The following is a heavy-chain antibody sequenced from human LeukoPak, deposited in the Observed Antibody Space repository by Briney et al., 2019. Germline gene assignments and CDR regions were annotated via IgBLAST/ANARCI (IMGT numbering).Heavy chain of an antibody. V-gene: IGHV3-30-3*01. Sequence: GGSLRLSCAAPGFTFSTYAVHWVRQDPGKGLEWVAVISYDGSKRYYADSVKGRFTISRDNAKNTLFLQMNSLRAEDTAVYYCIRDFLTVTTNDYWGQGTLVTVSP. CDR1: GFTFSTYA. J-gene: IGHJ4*02. D-gene: IGHD4-11*01. CDR3: IRDFLTVTTNDY. CDR2: ISYDGSKR.